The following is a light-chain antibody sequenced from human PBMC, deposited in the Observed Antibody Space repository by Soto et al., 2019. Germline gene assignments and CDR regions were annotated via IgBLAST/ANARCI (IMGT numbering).Light chain of an antibody. CDR3: SAYASSSPVV. Sequence: QSVLTQPASVSGSPGQSITISCTGTSSDVGGYNFVSWYQQHPGKAPKLMIYAVSNRPSGVSNRFSGSKSGNTASLTISGLQAEHGADSYCSAYASSSPVVFGGGTKVTVL. CDR1: SSDVGGYNF. CDR2: AVS. J-gene: IGLJ3*02. V-gene: IGLV2-14*01.